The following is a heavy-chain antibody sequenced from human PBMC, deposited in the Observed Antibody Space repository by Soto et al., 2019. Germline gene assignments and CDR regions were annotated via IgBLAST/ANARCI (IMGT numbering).Heavy chain of an antibody. J-gene: IGHJ4*02. CDR1: GYTFTSYG. CDR3: ARDSAMADY. D-gene: IGHD2-2*01. Sequence: QVQLVQSGAEVRKPGTSVKVSCKASGYTFTSYGISWVRQAPGQGLEWMGWISAYKGNTNYAQKLQGRVTMSTDQCTSTAYMELRSLTSDDTAVYCCARDSAMADYWGQGTLVTVSS. CDR2: ISAYKGNT. V-gene: IGHV1-18*01.